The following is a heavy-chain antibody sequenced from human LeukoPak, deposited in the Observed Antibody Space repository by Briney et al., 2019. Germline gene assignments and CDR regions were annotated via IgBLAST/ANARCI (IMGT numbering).Heavy chain of an antibody. J-gene: IGHJ5*02. Sequence: SGPTLVKPTQTLTLTCTFSGFSLSTSGVGVGWIRQPPGKALEWLALIYWDDDKRYSPSLKSRLTITKDTSKNQVVLTMTNMDPVDTATYYCAHRGSEGFGEFPIWFDPWGQGTLVTVSS. CDR2: IYWDDDK. V-gene: IGHV2-5*02. CDR1: GFSLSTSGVG. D-gene: IGHD3-10*01. CDR3: AHRGSEGFGEFPIWFDP.